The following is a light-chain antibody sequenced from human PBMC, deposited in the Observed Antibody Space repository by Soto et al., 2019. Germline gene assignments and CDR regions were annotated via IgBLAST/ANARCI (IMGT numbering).Light chain of an antibody. CDR2: GAS. CDR1: QSLSSS. J-gene: IGKJ5*01. V-gene: IGKV3-15*01. Sequence: EIVLTQSPATLSVSPGERATLSCRASQSLSSSLAWYQQKPGQAPKLLMYGASIRTSGIPARFSGSGSGTEFTLTISSLQSEDFAVYYCQQYHNWPSTFGQGTQVEIK. CDR3: QQYHNWPST.